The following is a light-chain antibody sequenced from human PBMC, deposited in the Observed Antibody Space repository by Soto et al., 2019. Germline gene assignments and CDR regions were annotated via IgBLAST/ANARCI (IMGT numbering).Light chain of an antibody. CDR1: SSDVGGYNY. J-gene: IGLJ1*01. Sequence: QSALTQPASVAGSPVQSITSSCTGTSSDVGGYNYVSWYQQFPGKAPKLVIYDVSSRPSGVSDGFSGSKSGNTASLTISGLRAEDEADYYCASYRRGSTYVFGTGTKLTVL. V-gene: IGLV2-14*03. CDR3: ASYRRGSTYV. CDR2: DVS.